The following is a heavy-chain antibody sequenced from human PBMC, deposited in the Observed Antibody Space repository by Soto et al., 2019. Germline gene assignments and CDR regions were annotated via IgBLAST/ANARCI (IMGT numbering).Heavy chain of an antibody. CDR1: GDTFTTYT. Sequence: QVPLVQSGAEVKKPGSSVKVSCKASGDTFTTYTINWVRQAPGQGLEWMGRIIAVGSTETYAQKFQGRVTFSADRSANLVYMELSSLRPEDTAVYYCATANYYESFFDSWGQGTLVTVSS. V-gene: IGHV1-69*08. CDR3: ATANYYESFFDS. CDR2: IIAVGSTE. J-gene: IGHJ5*01. D-gene: IGHD3-22*01.